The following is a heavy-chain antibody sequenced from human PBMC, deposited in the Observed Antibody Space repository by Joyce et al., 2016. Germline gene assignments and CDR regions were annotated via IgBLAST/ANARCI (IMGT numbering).Heavy chain of an antibody. Sequence: QAPLVQSGPEVKKPGSSVKVSCEASGNSFSIFAIHWVRQAPGQGLEWVGSIMPSFDRPNYEPRCQDRVAITADKSTSTVYMEINGLTSEDTAMYYCARSLDGDYGVWGQGTMVIVSS. J-gene: IGHJ3*01. V-gene: IGHV1-69*04. D-gene: IGHD4-17*01. CDR2: IMPSFDRP. CDR1: GNSFSIFA. CDR3: ARSLDGDYGV.